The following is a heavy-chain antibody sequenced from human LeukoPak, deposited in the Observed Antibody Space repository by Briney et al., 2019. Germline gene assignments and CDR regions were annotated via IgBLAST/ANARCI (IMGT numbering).Heavy chain of an antibody. CDR1: GFTFSSYA. J-gene: IGHJ4*02. Sequence: GGSLRLSCAASGFTFSSYAMSWVRQAPGKGLEWVSAISGSGGSTYYADSVKGRFTISRDNSKNTLYLQMNRLRARDVGVYYCAKDRVLSGIAVAGIDYWGQGTLVTVSS. CDR3: AKDRVLSGIAVAGIDY. V-gene: IGHV3-23*01. D-gene: IGHD6-19*01. CDR2: ISGSGGST.